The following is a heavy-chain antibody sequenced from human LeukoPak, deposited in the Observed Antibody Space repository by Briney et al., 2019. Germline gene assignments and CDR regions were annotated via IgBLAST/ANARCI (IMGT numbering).Heavy chain of an antibody. CDR2: INPNSGGT. V-gene: IGHV1-2*06. J-gene: IGHJ6*03. CDR1: GYTFTGYY. Sequence: ASVKVSCKASGYTFTGYYMHWVRQAPGQGLEWMGRINPNSGGTNYAQKFQGRVTMTRDTSISTAYMELSRLRSDDTAVYYCARVPTSGLWFGARGPHYYHYMDVWGKGTTVTVSS. CDR3: ARVPTSGLWFGARGPHYYHYMDV. D-gene: IGHD3-10*01.